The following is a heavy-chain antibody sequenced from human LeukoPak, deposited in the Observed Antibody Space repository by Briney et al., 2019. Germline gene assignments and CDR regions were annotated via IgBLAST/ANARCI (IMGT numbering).Heavy chain of an antibody. CDR3: TTGYCSSTSCYDPDY. CDR1: GFTFSNAW. Sequence: GGSLRLSCAASGFTFSNAWMSWVGQAPGKGREWVGRIKSKTDGGTTDYAAPVKGRFTISRDDSKNTLYLQMNSLKTEDTAVYYCTTGYCSSTSCYDPDYWGQGTLVTVSS. V-gene: IGHV3-15*01. D-gene: IGHD2-2*01. J-gene: IGHJ4*02. CDR2: IKSKTDGGTT.